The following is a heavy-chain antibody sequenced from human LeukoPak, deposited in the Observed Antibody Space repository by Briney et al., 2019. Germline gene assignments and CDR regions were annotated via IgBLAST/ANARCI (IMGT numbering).Heavy chain of an antibody. D-gene: IGHD3-10*01. CDR2: ISAYNGNT. V-gene: IGHV1-18*01. CDR1: GYTFTSYG. CDR3: ARGRRSTMVRGVNPLYYYYYYMDV. Sequence: ASVKVSCKASGYTFTSYGISWVRQAPGQGLEWMGWISAYNGNTNYAQKLQGRVTMTTDTSTSTAYMELSSLRSEDTAVYYCARGRRSTMVRGVNPLYYYYYYMDVWGKGTTVTISS. J-gene: IGHJ6*03.